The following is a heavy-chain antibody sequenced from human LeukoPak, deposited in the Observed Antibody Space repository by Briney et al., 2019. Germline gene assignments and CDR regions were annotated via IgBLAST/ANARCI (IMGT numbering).Heavy chain of an antibody. CDR1: GGSISSYY. V-gene: IGHV4-4*07. D-gene: IGHD6-19*01. CDR3: ARGIAVAGGFDY. CDR2: IYTSGST. J-gene: IGHJ4*02. Sequence: PSETLSLTCTVSGGSISSYYWSWIRQPAGRGLEWIGRIYTSGSTNYNPSLKSRVTISVDKSKNQFSLKLSSVTAADTAVYYCARGIAVAGGFDYWGRGTLVTVSS.